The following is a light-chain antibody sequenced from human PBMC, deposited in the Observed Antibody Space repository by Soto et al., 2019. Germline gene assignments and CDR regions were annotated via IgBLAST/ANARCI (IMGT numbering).Light chain of an antibody. J-gene: IGKJ3*01. V-gene: IGKV2-28*01. Sequence: VLTQSPVTLAVTPGEPASISCRSSLSLLHPNGNTFLHWYFQKPGQSPQLLIYLASKRASGVPDRFSGSGSGTDYTLKISSLEAEDAGIYYCMQSLQSPPTFGGGSNVDIK. CDR2: LAS. CDR3: MQSLQSPPT. CDR1: LSLLHPNGNTF.